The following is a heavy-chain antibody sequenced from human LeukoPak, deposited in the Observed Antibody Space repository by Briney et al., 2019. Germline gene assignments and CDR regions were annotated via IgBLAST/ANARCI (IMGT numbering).Heavy chain of an antibody. V-gene: IGHV3-30*18. D-gene: IGHD3-3*01. J-gene: IGHJ4*02. CDR2: ISYDGSNK. CDR1: GFTFSSYG. Sequence: PGRSLRLSCAASGFTFSSYGMHWVRQAPGKGLEWVAVISYDGSNKYYADSVKGRFTISRDNSKNTLYLQMNSLRAEDTAVYYCAKSSGSGYYPYYFDYWGQGTLVTVSS. CDR3: AKSSGSGYYPYYFDY.